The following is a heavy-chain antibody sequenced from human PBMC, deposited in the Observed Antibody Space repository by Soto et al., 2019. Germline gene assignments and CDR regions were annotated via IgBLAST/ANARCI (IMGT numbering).Heavy chain of an antibody. J-gene: IGHJ4*02. V-gene: IGHV3-23*01. Sequence: EVQLLESGGGLVQPGGSLRLSCVASGFTFSSYAMNWVRQAPGKGLEWVADITGSGDRTYYADSVRGRFTISRDNSKNTLFLQMNSLRAEDTAVYFCAKDQREYSIIWPFDYWGQGTLVTVSS. D-gene: IGHD6-13*01. CDR3: AKDQREYSIIWPFDY. CDR1: GFTFSSYA. CDR2: ITGSGDRT.